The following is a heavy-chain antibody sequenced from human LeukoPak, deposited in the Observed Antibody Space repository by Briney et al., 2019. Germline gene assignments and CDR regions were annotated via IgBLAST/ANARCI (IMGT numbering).Heavy chain of an antibody. CDR2: IIPIFGTA. CDR1: GGTFSSYA. D-gene: IGHD3-9*01. J-gene: IGHJ3*02. Sequence: SVKVSCKASGGTFSSYAISWVRRAPGQGLEWMGGIIPIFGTANYAQKFQGGVTITADESTSTAYMELSSLRSEDTAVYYCARATIDILTGYYKIDAFDIWGQGTMVTVSS. V-gene: IGHV1-69*13. CDR3: ARATIDILTGYYKIDAFDI.